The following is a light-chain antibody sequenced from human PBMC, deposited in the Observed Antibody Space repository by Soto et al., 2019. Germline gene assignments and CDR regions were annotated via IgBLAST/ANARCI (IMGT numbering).Light chain of an antibody. V-gene: IGKV1-39*01. CDR1: QTIYTY. Sequence: DIQLTQSRSSLSASVGDRVSITCRASQTIYTYLNWYQHKPGESPRLLIHLASSLQTGVPSRFSGSGSGTEFTLTISSLQPEDFATYCCQQSYRTVRNFGAGTKVDI. J-gene: IGKJ2*02. CDR3: QQSYRTVRN. CDR2: LAS.